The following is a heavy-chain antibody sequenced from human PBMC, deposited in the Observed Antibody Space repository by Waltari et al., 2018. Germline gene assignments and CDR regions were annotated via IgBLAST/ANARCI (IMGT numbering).Heavy chain of an antibody. Sequence: EVQLVQSGAEVKKPGATVKISCKASGYTFTDYYMHWVQQAPGKGLEWMGRVDPEDGETIYAEKFQGRVTITADTSTDTAYMELSSLRSEDTAMYYCARDLGSPRTDAFDIWGQGTMVTVSS. CDR1: GYTFTDYY. J-gene: IGHJ3*02. V-gene: IGHV1-69-2*01. D-gene: IGHD2-15*01. CDR2: VDPEDGET. CDR3: ARDLGSPRTDAFDI.